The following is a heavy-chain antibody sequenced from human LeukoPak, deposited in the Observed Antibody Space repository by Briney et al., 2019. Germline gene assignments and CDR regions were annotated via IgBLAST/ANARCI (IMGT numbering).Heavy chain of an antibody. CDR2: IYHSGST. D-gene: IGHD3-3*01. CDR3: ARDLTIFPGMDYYYMDV. J-gene: IGHJ6*03. V-gene: IGHV4-30-2*01. CDR1: GGSISSGGYY. Sequence: SETLSLTCTVSGGSISSGGYYWSWVRQPPGKGLEWIGYIYHSGSTYYNPSLKSRVTISVDRSKNQFSLKLSSVTAADTAVYYCARDLTIFPGMDYYYMDVWGKGTTVTVSS.